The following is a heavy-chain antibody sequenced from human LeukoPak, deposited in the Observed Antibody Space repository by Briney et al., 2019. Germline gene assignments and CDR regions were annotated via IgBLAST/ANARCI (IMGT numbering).Heavy chain of an antibody. CDR3: ARDQGRPDYGGKYYYYYYMDV. CDR1: GYTFTSYA. D-gene: IGHD4-23*01. CDR2: INAGNGNT. V-gene: IGHV1-3*01. Sequence: ASVKVSCKASGYTFTSYAMHWVRQAPGQRLEWMGWINAGNGNTKYSQKFQGRVTITRDTSASTAYMELSSLRSEDTAVYYCARDQGRPDYGGKYYYYYYMDVWGKGTTVTVSS. J-gene: IGHJ6*03.